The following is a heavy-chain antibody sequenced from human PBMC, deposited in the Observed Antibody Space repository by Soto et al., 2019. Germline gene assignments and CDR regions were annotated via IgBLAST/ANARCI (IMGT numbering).Heavy chain of an antibody. Sequence: GESLKISCKGSGYSFTSYWIGWVRQMPGKGLEWMGIIYPGDSDTRYSPSFQGQVTISADKSISTAYLQWSSLKASDTAMYYCARHSGGYNAYDYYYGMDVWGQGTTVTVSS. CDR1: GYSFTSYW. CDR3: ARHSGGYNAYDYYYGMDV. J-gene: IGHJ6*02. CDR2: IYPGDSDT. V-gene: IGHV5-51*01. D-gene: IGHD5-12*01.